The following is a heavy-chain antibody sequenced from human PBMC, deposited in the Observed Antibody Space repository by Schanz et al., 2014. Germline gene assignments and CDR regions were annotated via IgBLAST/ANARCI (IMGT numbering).Heavy chain of an antibody. D-gene: IGHD4-4*01. V-gene: IGHV4-38-2*02. J-gene: IGHJ6*02. CDR2: IYHSGNT. CDR3: ARDLHRMDV. CDR1: GYSISSGYY. Sequence: QVQLQESGPGLVRPSETLSLTCTVSGYSISSGYYWDWIRQPPGKGLEWIGVIYHSGNTYYNPSLKTRVTIPVETSKTHFSLKLSFLTAADTDVYYCARDLHRMDVWGQGTTVTVSS.